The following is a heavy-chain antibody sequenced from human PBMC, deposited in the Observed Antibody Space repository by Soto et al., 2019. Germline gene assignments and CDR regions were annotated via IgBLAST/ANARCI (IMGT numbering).Heavy chain of an antibody. J-gene: IGHJ1*01. D-gene: IGHD3-10*01. CDR1: GYTFTSYG. CDR3: AWPTYGPGAGY. Sequence: QVQLVQSGAEVKKPGASVKVSCKASGYTFTSYGISWVRQAPGQGLEWMGWISAYKGNTNYAQKLQVRVTMTPDTSTSTAYMELSSLRSDDTAMYSCAWPTYGPGAGYWGQRLLVTVSS. V-gene: IGHV1-18*01. CDR2: ISAYKGNT.